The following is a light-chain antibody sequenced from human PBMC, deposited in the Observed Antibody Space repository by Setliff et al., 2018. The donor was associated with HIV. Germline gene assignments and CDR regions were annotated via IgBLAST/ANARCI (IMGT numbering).Light chain of an antibody. V-gene: IGLV1-40*01. CDR2: GNN. J-gene: IGLJ1*01. Sequence: QSALTQTPSVSGAPGQRVTISCTGSSSNIGAGYDVHWYQQLPGTAPKLLIYGNNNRPSGVPDRFSGPKSGTSVSLAITGLQAEDEADYYCQSYDISLGGSVVGTGTKVTVL. CDR3: QSYDISLGGSV. CDR1: SSNIGAGYD.